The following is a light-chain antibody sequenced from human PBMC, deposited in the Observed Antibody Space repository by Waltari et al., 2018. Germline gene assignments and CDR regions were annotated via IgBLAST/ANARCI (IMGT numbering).Light chain of an antibody. CDR1: SRDVGGFNL. Sequence: SGPAQPSSVSGSPGQSNAHPCPGTSRDVGGFNLVPWYQQHPGKVPKLIISEVSNRPSGVSDRFSGSKSGNTASLTISGLQAEDEADYYCTSYTNSNSWVFGGGTKLTVL. CDR3: TSYTNSNSWV. CDR2: EVS. J-gene: IGLJ3*02. V-gene: IGLV2-14*01.